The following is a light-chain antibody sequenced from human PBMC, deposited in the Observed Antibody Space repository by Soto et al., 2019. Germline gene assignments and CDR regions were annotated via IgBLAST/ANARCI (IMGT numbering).Light chain of an antibody. CDR3: QQSHTTPT. J-gene: IGKJ5*01. Sequence: DIQMTQSPSSLSASVGDRVTITCRASQSITRYLNWYQQKPGKAPKLPIYAASSLQSGVPSRFIGSGSGTDFTLTISSLQPEDSATYYCQQSHTTPTFGQGTRLEIK. V-gene: IGKV1-39*01. CDR1: QSITRY. CDR2: AAS.